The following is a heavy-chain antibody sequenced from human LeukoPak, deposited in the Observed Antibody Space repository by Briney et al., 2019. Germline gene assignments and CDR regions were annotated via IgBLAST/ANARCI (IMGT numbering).Heavy chain of an antibody. CDR2: ISGSGGIT. D-gene: IGHD3-10*01. J-gene: IGHJ4*02. V-gene: IGHV3-23*01. Sequence: GGSLRLSCAASGFTFNTYAMTWVRQAPGKGLEWVSGISGSGGITYYADSVKGRFTISRDNSKNTLYLQMNSLRAEYTAVNYCAKSWFGEIFNYFDYCGQGTLVTVSS. CDR3: AKSWFGEIFNYFDY. CDR1: GFTFNTYA.